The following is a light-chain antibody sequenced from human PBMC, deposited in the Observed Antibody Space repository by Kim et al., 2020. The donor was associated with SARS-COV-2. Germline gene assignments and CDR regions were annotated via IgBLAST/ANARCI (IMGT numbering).Light chain of an antibody. CDR2: RNN. CDR1: SNNVGNQG. Sequence: RQAPPPTCTGNSNNVGNQGAAWLQQHQGHPPKLLSYRNNNRPSGISERLSASRSGNTASLTITGLQPEDEADYYCSAWDSSLSAWVFGGGTSLTVL. CDR3: SAWDSSLSAWV. V-gene: IGLV10-54*01. J-gene: IGLJ3*02.